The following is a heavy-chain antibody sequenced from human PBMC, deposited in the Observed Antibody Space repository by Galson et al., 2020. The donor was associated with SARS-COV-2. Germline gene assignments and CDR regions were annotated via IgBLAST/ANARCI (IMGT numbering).Heavy chain of an antibody. J-gene: IGHJ4*02. Sequence: KMSGPTLVKPTQTLTLTCSLSGFSLTTSEMGVGWIRQPPGKALEWLALIYWDDDKRYRPSLKSRLTITKDTSKKQVVLTITNMDPVDTATYYCARRVYYSEGSHFDFWGQGTLVTVSS. CDR2: IYWDDDK. CDR3: ARRVYYSEGSHFDF. CDR1: GFSLTTSEMG. V-gene: IGHV2-5*02. D-gene: IGHD2-15*01.